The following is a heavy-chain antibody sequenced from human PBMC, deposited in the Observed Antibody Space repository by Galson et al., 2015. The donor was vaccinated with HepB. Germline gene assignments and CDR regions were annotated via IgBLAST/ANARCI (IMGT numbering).Heavy chain of an antibody. CDR1: GGTFGSYA. V-gene: IGHV1-69*04. J-gene: IGHJ6*02. CDR2: IIPILGIA. CDR3: ARDPAVMTTPYYYYGMDV. Sequence: SVKVSCKASGGTFGSYAISWVRQAPGQGLEWMGRIIPILGIANYAQKFQGRVTITADKSTSTAYMEPSSLRSEDTAVYYCARDPAVMTTPYYYYGMDVWGQGTTVTVSS. D-gene: IGHD4-11*01.